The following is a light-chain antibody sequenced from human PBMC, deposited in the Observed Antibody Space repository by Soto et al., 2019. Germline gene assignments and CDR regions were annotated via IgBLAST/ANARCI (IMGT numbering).Light chain of an antibody. Sequence: QSVLTQPPSVSGSPGHSVAVSCTGTSSDVGSYNRVSWYQQPPGTAPKLMIYEVSNRPSGVPDRFSGSKSGNTASLTISGLQAEDEADYYCSSFTSDTTYVFGTGTKVTV. V-gene: IGLV2-18*02. CDR1: SSDVGSYNR. CDR2: EVS. J-gene: IGLJ1*01. CDR3: SSFTSDTTYV.